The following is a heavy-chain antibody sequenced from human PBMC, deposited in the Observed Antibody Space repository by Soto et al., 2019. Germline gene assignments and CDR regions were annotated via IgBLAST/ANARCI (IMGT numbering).Heavy chain of an antibody. J-gene: IGHJ4*02. V-gene: IGHV1-2*02. CDR3: ARPQSYAPCFDY. CDR1: GYGFTNYA. Sequence: GASVKVSSKASGYGFTNYAIHWLRQSSGQGPEWMGWITPNNGNTNYAQKFQGRVTMTRDTSMSTAYMELSRLRSDDTSVYYCARPQSYAPCFDYRGEGLLVTLSS. D-gene: IGHD3-16*01. CDR2: ITPNNGNT.